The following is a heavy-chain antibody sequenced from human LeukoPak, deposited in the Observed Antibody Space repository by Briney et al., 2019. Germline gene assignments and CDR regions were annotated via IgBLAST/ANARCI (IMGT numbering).Heavy chain of an antibody. CDR2: IYYSGST. J-gene: IGHJ3*02. Sequence: SETLSLTCTVSGGSISSYYWSWIRQPPGKGLEWIGYIYYSGSTNYNPSLKSRVTISVDTSKNQFSLKLSSVTAADTAVYYCATGYIGSAFDIWGQGTMVTVSS. CDR3: ATGYIGSAFDI. V-gene: IGHV4-59*01. CDR1: GGSISSYY. D-gene: IGHD1-26*01.